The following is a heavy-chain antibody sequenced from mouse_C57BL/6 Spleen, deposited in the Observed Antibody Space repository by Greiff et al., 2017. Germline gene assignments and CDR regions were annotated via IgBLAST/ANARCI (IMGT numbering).Heavy chain of an antibody. CDR3: ARGEDCGSVFAC. V-gene: IGHV8-12*01. J-gene: IGHJ3*01. D-gene: IGHD1-1*01. CDR1: GFSLSTSGMG. Sequence: QVTLKESGPGILQSSQTLSLTCSFSGFSLSTSGMGVSWIRQPSGKGLEWLAHSYWDDDKRYNPSLKSRLTISKDTFRNQVFLKITSGDTADTATTYCARGEDCGSVFACWGQGTLVT. CDR2: SYWDDDK.